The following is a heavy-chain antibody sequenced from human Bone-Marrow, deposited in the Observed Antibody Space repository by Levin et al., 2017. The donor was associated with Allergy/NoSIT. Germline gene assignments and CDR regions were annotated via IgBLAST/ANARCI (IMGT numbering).Heavy chain of an antibody. Sequence: GESLKISCKASGYTFTDYFIHWVRLAPGQGLEWMGWINPNSGDTDSSQNFQGTVTMTRDSSISTAYMEATSLTSNDTALYYCARISSAAFDMWGQGTVVTVSS. CDR3: ARISSAAFDM. J-gene: IGHJ3*02. V-gene: IGHV1-2*02. CDR2: INPNSGDT. D-gene: IGHD6-19*01. CDR1: GYTFTDYF.